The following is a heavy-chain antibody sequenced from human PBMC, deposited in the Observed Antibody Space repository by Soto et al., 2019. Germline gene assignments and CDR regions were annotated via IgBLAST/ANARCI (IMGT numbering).Heavy chain of an antibody. J-gene: IGHJ5*02. CDR3: ASSDSSSWYTWFDP. CDR2: ISGSGGST. CDR1: GFTFSSYA. D-gene: IGHD6-13*01. Sequence: PGGSLRLSCAASGFTFSSYAMSWVRQAPGKGLEWVSAISGSGGSTYYADSVKGRFTISRDNSKNTLYLQMNSLRAEDTAVYYCASSDSSSWYTWFDPWGQGTLVTVSS. V-gene: IGHV3-23*01.